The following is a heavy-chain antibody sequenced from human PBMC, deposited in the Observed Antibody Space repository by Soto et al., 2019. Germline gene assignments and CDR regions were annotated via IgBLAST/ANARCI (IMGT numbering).Heavy chain of an antibody. CDR1: GGSISSDY. D-gene: IGHD6-13*01. CDR3: ARDVRRSSWYGWFDP. J-gene: IGHJ5*02. CDR2: IYYSGST. Sequence: SETLSLTCTVSGGSISSDYWSWIRQPPGKGLEWIGYIYYSGSTNYNPSLKSRVTISVDTSKNQFSLKLSSVTAADTAVYYCARDVRRSSWYGWFDPWGQRTLVTVSS. V-gene: IGHV4-59*01.